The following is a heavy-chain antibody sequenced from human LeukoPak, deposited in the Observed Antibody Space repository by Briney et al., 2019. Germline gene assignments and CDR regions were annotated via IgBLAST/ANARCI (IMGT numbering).Heavy chain of an antibody. CDR2: ISYDGTNK. J-gene: IGHJ4*02. V-gene: IGHV3-30*18. CDR1: GFTFSSYW. CDR3: AKDRGYNSGRGPIDY. Sequence: GGSLRLSCAASGFTFSSYWMNWARQAPGKGLEWVAVISYDGTNKYYADSVKGRFTISRDNSKNTLYLQMNSLRAEDTAVYYCAKDRGYNSGRGPIDYWGQGTLVTVSS. D-gene: IGHD6-19*01.